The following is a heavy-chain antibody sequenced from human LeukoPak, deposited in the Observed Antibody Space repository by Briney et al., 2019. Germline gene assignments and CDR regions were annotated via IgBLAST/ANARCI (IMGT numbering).Heavy chain of an antibody. CDR3: ASGDYFDY. J-gene: IGHJ4*02. V-gene: IGHV4-39*07. CDR2: IYYSGST. CDR1: GGSISSSIYY. Sequence: SETLSLTCTVSGGSISSSIYYWGSFRQPGGKGLEWIGSIYYSGSTYYNPSLKSRVTISVDPSKNQFSLKLSSVTAADTAVYYCASGDYFDYWGQGTLVTVSS. D-gene: IGHD1-26*01.